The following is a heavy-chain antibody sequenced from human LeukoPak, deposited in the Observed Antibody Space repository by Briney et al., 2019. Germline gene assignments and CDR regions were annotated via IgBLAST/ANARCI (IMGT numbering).Heavy chain of an antibody. CDR2: IIPILDIT. J-gene: IGHJ6*02. V-gene: IGHV1-69*04. CDR1: GGTFSGYT. Sequence: GASVKVSCKASGGTFSGYTISWVRQAPGQGLEWMGRIIPILDITNYAQKFQGRVTITADKSTSTAYMELSSLRSEDTAVYYCARDGVVVVSPTIYYYYYGMDVWGQGTTVTVSS. CDR3: ARDGVVVVSPTIYYYYYGMDV. D-gene: IGHD2-15*01.